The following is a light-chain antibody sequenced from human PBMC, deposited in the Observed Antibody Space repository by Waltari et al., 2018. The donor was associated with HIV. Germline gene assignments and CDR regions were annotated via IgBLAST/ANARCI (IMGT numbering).Light chain of an antibody. CDR1: SRDVGGYNY. CDR3: SAYAGSNNLVL. J-gene: IGLJ2*01. V-gene: IGLV2-8*01. CDR2: DVN. Sequence: QSALTQPPSASGSLGQSVTISCTGTSRDVGGYNYVSWYQQYPGEAPKLIIYDVNKRPSGVPDRFSGSKSGNTASLTASGLQGEDEAQYYCSAYAGSNNLVLFGGGTKLTVL.